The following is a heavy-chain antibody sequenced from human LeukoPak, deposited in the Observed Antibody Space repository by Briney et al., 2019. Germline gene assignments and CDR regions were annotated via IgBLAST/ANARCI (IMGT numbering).Heavy chain of an antibody. D-gene: IGHD3-10*01. CDR2: IYTSGST. CDR3: ARDAYGSGSYYSDY. Sequence: SETLSLTCTVSGGSISSHYWSWIRQPAGKGLEWIGRIYTSGSTNYNPSLKSRVTMSVDTSKNQFSLKLSSVTAADTAVYYCARDAYGSGSYYSDYWGQGTLVTVSS. CDR1: GGSISSHY. V-gene: IGHV4-4*07. J-gene: IGHJ4*02.